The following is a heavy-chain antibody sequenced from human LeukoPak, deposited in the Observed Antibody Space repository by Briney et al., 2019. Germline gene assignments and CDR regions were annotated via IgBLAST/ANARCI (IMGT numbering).Heavy chain of an antibody. CDR2: ISGSGGST. D-gene: IGHD5-18*01. CDR3: AKDGIVDTAMVNWFDP. Sequence: PGASLRLSCAASGFTISSYAMSWVRQAPGKGLEWVSAISGSGGSTYYADSVKGRFTISRDNSKNTLYLQMNSLRAEDTAVYYCAKDGIVDTAMVNWFDPWGQGTLVTVSS. J-gene: IGHJ5*02. CDR1: GFTISSYA. V-gene: IGHV3-23*01.